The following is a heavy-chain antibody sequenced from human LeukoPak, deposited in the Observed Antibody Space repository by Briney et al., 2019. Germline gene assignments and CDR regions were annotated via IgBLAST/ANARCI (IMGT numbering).Heavy chain of an antibody. CDR2: IYSGDNT. D-gene: IGHD3-16*01. Sequence: GGSLRLSCAASGFTVSNNYMSWVRQAPGKGLEWVSVIYSGDNTYYVESVKGRFTISRDNSKNTLFLQMNRLRTEDTAVYYCAGRRVLDASFDYWGQGTLVTVSS. CDR1: GFTVSNNY. J-gene: IGHJ4*02. V-gene: IGHV3-66*02. CDR3: AGRRVLDASFDY.